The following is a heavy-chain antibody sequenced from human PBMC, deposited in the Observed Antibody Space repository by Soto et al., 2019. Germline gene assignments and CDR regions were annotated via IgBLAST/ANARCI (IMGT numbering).Heavy chain of an antibody. CDR1: GYSFTSYC. CDR3: AREGTVVHDYGMDV. Sequence: ASVKVSCKASGYSFTSYCISWLRQAPGQGLEWMGWISAYNGNTKYAQKLQGRGTMTTDTSTSTAYMELRSLRSDDTAVYYCAREGTVVHDYGMDVWGQGTTVTVSS. V-gene: IGHV1-18*01. D-gene: IGHD3-22*01. J-gene: IGHJ6*02. CDR2: ISAYNGNT.